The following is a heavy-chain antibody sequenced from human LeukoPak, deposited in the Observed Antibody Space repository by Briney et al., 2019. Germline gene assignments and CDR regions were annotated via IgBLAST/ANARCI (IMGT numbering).Heavy chain of an antibody. J-gene: IGHJ4*02. V-gene: IGHV4-34*01. CDR3: ARETDYYDSSGYSHFDY. Sequence: SETLSLTCAVYGGTFSGYYWSWIRQPPGKGLEWIGEINHSGSTNYNPSLKSRVTISVDTSKNQFSLKLSSVTAADTAVYYCARETDYYDSSGYSHFDYWGQGTLVTVSS. CDR2: INHSGST. D-gene: IGHD3-22*01. CDR1: GGTFSGYY.